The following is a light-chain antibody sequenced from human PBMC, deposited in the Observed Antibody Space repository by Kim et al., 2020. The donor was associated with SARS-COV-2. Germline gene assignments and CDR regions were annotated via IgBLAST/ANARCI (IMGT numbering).Light chain of an antibody. CDR1: QGVSSSY. Sequence: SPREGAATSCSASQGVSSSYSAWYQQKPGQAPRLLIYDASSRATGIPDRFSGSGSGTDFTLTISRLEPEDFAVYYCQQYGNSPHTFRVGTKVDIK. CDR3: QQYGNSPHT. J-gene: IGKJ4*02. CDR2: DAS. V-gene: IGKV3-20*01.